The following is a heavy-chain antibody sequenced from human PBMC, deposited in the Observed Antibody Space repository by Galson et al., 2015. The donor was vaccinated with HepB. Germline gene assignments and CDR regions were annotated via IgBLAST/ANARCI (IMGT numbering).Heavy chain of an antibody. D-gene: IGHD3-3*01. J-gene: IGHJ4*02. Sequence: SLRLSCAASGFTFGDYAMSWVRQAPGKGLEWVGLIRSKAYGGTTEYAASVKGRFTISRDDSKSIAYLQMNSLKTEDTAVYYCTPVRFLEWLLWPDYFDYWGQGTLVTVSS. CDR2: IRSKAYGGTT. CDR1: GFTFGDYA. V-gene: IGHV3-49*04. CDR3: TPVRFLEWLLWPDYFDY.